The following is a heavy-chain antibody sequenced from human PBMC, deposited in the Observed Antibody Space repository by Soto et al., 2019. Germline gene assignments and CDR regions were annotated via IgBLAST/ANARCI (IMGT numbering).Heavy chain of an antibody. CDR2: VSSDGSST. D-gene: IGHD5-12*01. CDR3: ARGLPNFSSFDS. J-gene: IGHJ4*02. Sequence: EVQLVESGGGLVQPGESLRLSCAASGFTFSSYWMHWIRQAPGKGLVWVSRVSSDGSSTVYANSVKGRLTISRDNAKNTLYLQMNSLSDEDTAVYYCARGLPNFSSFDSWGKGNLVTVSS. CDR1: GFTFSSYW. V-gene: IGHV3-74*01.